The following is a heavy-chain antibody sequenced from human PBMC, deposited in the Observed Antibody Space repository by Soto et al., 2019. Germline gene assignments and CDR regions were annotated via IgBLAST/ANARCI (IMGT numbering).Heavy chain of an antibody. J-gene: IGHJ5*02. CDR1: GGSISSGDYY. CDR2: IYYSGST. V-gene: IGHV4-30-4*01. Sequence: SETLSLTCTVSGGSISSGDYYWSWIRQPPGKGLEWIGYIYYSGSTYYNPSLKSRVTISVDTSKNQFPLKLSSVTAADTAVYYCARVEWLVHWFDPWGQGTLVTVSS. D-gene: IGHD6-19*01. CDR3: ARVEWLVHWFDP.